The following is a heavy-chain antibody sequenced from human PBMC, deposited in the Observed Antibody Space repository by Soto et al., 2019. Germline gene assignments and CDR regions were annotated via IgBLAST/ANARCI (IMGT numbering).Heavy chain of an antibody. CDR2: IYYSGST. Sequence: SETLSLTCTVSGGSISSYYWSWIRQPPGKRLKWIGYIYYSGSTNYNPSLKSRVTISVDTSKNQFSLKLSSVTAADTAVYYCAREGYCSGGSCPRGPLFDYWGQGTLVTVSS. J-gene: IGHJ4*02. D-gene: IGHD2-15*01. CDR3: AREGYCSGGSCPRGPLFDY. V-gene: IGHV4-59*01. CDR1: GGSISSYY.